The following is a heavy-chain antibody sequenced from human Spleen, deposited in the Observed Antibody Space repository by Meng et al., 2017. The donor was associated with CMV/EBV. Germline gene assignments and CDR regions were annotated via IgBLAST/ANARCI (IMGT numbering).Heavy chain of an antibody. D-gene: IGHD6-13*01. CDR1: GYSISSGYY. J-gene: IGHJ4*02. Sequence: SETLSLTCTVSGYSISSGYYWGWIRQPPGKGLEWIGSIYHSGSTYYNPSLKSRVTISVDTSKNQFSLELNSVTAADTAVYYCASGISWYYFDYWGRGTLVTVSS. V-gene: IGHV4-38-2*02. CDR2: IYHSGST. CDR3: ASGISWYYFDY.